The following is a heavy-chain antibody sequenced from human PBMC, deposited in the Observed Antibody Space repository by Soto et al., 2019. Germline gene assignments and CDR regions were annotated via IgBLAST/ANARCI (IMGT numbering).Heavy chain of an antibody. CDR1: GYTLTELS. D-gene: IGHD4-17*01. Sequence: ASVKVSCKVSGYTLTELSMHWVRQAPGKGLEWMRGFDPEDGETIYAQKFQGRVTMTEDTSTDTAYMELSSLRSEDTVVYYCATDSTTVTNYFDYWGQGTLVTVSS. CDR2: FDPEDGET. V-gene: IGHV1-24*01. J-gene: IGHJ4*02. CDR3: ATDSTTVTNYFDY.